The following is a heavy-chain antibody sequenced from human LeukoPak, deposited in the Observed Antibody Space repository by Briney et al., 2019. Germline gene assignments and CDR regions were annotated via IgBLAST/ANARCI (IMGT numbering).Heavy chain of an antibody. Sequence: GGSLRLSCAAPGFTFSSYAMHWVRQAPGKGLEWVAVISYDGSNKYYADSVKGRFTISRDNSKNTLYLQMNSLRAEDTAVYYCARGHGDYFDYWGQGTLVTVSS. CDR1: GFTFSSYA. J-gene: IGHJ4*02. D-gene: IGHD4-17*01. CDR3: ARGHGDYFDY. CDR2: ISYDGSNK. V-gene: IGHV3-30-3*01.